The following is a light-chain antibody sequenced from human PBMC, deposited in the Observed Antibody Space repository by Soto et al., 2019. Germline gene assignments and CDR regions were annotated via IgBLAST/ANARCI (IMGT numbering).Light chain of an antibody. CDR1: GSDVGAYNY. CDR2: EVS. Sequence: QSALTQPASVSGSPGQSITISCTGTGSDVGAYNYVSWYQQHPGKAPKLIIYEVSNRPSGVSTRVSGFKSAYTASLIISGLQAEDEADYYCRSYASSNMLVFGGGTKLTVL. J-gene: IGLJ2*01. V-gene: IGLV2-14*03. CDR3: RSYASSNMLV.